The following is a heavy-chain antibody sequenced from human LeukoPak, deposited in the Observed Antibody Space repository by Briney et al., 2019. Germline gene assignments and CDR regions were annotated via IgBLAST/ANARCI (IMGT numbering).Heavy chain of an antibody. D-gene: IGHD5-18*01. CDR1: GFTFSNAW. CDR2: ISGSGGST. CDR3: AKSSGYSYGNFDY. V-gene: IGHV3-23*01. Sequence: GGSLRLSCVVSGFTFSNAWMSWIRQAPGKGLEWVSAISGSGGSTYYADSVKGRFTISRDNSKNTLYLQMNSLRAEDTAVYYCAKSSGYSYGNFDYWGQGTLVTVSS. J-gene: IGHJ4*02.